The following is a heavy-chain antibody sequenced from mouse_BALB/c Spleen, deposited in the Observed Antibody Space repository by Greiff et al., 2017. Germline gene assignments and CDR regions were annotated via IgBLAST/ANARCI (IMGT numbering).Heavy chain of an antibody. D-gene: IGHD1-2*01. J-gene: IGHJ3*01. CDR2: ISTYYGDA. CDR3: AYGTGFAY. CDR1: GYTFTDYA. V-gene: IGHV1S137*01. Sequence: QVHVKQSGAELVRPGVSVKISCKGSGYTFTDYAMHWVKQSHAKSLEWIGVISTYYGDASYNQKFKGKATMTVDKSSSTAYMELARLTSEDSAIYYCAYGTGFAYWGQGTLVTVSA.